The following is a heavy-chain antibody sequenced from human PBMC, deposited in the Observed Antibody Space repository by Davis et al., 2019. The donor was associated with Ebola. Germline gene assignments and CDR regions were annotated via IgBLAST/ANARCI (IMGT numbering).Heavy chain of an antibody. CDR1: GGSISSYY. V-gene: IGHV4-59*08. CDR2: IYYSGST. D-gene: IGHD6-6*01. CDR3: ARGRGYSSSQTTFDY. Sequence: GSLRLSCTVSGGSISSYYWSWIRQPPGKGLEWIGYIYYSGSTNYNPSLKSRVTISVDTSKNQFSLKLSSVTAADTAVYYCARGRGYSSSQTTFDYWGQGTLVTVSS. J-gene: IGHJ4*02.